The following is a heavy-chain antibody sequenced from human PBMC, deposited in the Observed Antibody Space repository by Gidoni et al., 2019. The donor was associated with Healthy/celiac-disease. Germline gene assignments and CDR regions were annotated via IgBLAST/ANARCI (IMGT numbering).Heavy chain of an antibody. V-gene: IGHV5-51*01. CDR1: GYSFTSYW. D-gene: IGHD3-3*01. J-gene: IGHJ6*02. Sequence: EVQLVQSGAEVKKPGESLKISCKGSGYSFTSYWIGWVRQMPGKGLEWMGIIYPGDSDTRYSPSFQGQVTISADKSISTAYLQWSSLKASDTAMYYCARQGRRSRITIFGVVTGGMDVWGQGTTVTVSS. CDR2: IYPGDSDT. CDR3: ARQGRRSRITIFGVVTGGMDV.